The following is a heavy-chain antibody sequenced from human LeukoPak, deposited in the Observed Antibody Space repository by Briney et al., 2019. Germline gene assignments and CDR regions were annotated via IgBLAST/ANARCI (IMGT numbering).Heavy chain of an antibody. CDR1: GFTFSSYA. CDR3: AKGSYSSGWANRY. J-gene: IGHJ4*02. Sequence: GGSLRLSCAASGFTFSSYAMSWVRQAPGKGLEWISAISGSGAGTYYADSVKGRFTISRDNSKNTLYLQMNSLRADDTAVYYCAKGSYSSGWANRYWGQGTLVTVSS. D-gene: IGHD6-19*01. V-gene: IGHV3-23*01. CDR2: ISGSGAGT.